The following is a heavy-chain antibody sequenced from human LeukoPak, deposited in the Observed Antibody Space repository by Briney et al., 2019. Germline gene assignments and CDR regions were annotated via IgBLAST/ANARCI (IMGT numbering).Heavy chain of an antibody. CDR1: GGTFSSYA. J-gene: IGHJ4*02. Sequence: ASVKVSCKASGGTFSSYAISWVRQAPGQGLEWMGGIIPIFGTANYAQKFQGRVTITTDESTSTAYMELSSLRSEDTAVYYCASGYRYGFSGYFYYWGQGTLGTVSS. CDR3: ASGYRYGFSGYFYY. D-gene: IGHD5-18*01. V-gene: IGHV1-69*05. CDR2: IIPIFGTA.